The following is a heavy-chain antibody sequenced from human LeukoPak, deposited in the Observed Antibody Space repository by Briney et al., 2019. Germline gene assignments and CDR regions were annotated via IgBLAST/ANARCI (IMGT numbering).Heavy chain of an antibody. V-gene: IGHV3-13*01. CDR3: ARGGGYYGSGSYLDHYYYYGMDV. CDR1: GFTFSSYD. Sequence: GGSLRLSCAASGFTFSSYDMHWVRQATGRGLEWVSAIGTAGDTYYPGSVKGRFTISRENAKNSFYLQMNSLRAGDTVVFYWARGGGYYGSGSYLDHYYYYGMDVWGQGTTVTVSS. CDR2: IGTAGDT. J-gene: IGHJ6*02. D-gene: IGHD3-10*01.